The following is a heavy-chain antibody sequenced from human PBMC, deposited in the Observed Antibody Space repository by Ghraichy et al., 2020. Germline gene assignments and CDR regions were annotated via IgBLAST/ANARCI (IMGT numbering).Heavy chain of an antibody. V-gene: IGHV3-23*01. D-gene: IGHD5-12*01. Sequence: GGSLRLSCAASGFTFNNFAMSWVRQAPGKGLEWVSLIRGGGGSTYSSDSVKGRFTISRDNSKNTLYLQMNSLRAEDTAVYYCAKGGGYVVFDYWGQGTLVTVTS. CDR1: GFTFNNFA. CDR2: IRGGGGST. J-gene: IGHJ4*02. CDR3: AKGGGYVVFDY.